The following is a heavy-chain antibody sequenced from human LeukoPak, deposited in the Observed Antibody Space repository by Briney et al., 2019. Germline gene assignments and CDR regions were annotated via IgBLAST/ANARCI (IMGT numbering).Heavy chain of an antibody. V-gene: IGHV4-4*02. Sequence: SETLSLTCAVSGGSINSSHWWSWVRQSPGKGLEWIGNTYHSDYTNYNPSLKSRATISVDKSKNQLSLKVTSVTAADTAMYYCARDSKSTADAFGIWGQGTMVTVSS. CDR3: ARDSKSTADAFGI. J-gene: IGHJ3*02. CDR1: GGSINSSHW. D-gene: IGHD5/OR15-5a*01. CDR2: TYHSDYT.